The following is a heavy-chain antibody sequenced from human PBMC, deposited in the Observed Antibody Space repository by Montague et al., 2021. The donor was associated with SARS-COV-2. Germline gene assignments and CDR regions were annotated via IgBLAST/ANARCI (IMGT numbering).Heavy chain of an antibody. Sequence: QSGAEVKEPGESLKISCKGSGYSFTSYWIGWVHQMPGKGLEWMGIIYPGDSDTRYSPSFQGQVTISADKSISIAYLQWSSLKASDTAIYYCARVTDYYYDTSGYWDAFDXWGQGTMVTVSS. CDR1: GYSFTSYW. CDR3: ARVTDYYYDTSGYWDAFDX. CDR2: IYPGDSDT. V-gene: IGHV5-51*07. D-gene: IGHD3-22*01. J-gene: IGHJ3*02.